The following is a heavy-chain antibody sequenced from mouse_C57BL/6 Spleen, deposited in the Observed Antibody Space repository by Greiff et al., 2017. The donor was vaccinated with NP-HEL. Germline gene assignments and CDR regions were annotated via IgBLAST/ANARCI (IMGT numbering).Heavy chain of an antibody. J-gene: IGHJ4*01. V-gene: IGHV5-9-1*02. CDR2: ISSGGDYI. Sequence: EVQRVESGEGLVKPGGSLKLSCAASGFTFSSYAMSWVRQTPEKRLEWVAYISSGGDYIYYADTVKGRFTISRDNARNTLYLQMSSLKSEDTAMYYCTRDLSDGYFHYYAMDYWGQGTSVTVSS. CDR3: TRDLSDGYFHYYAMDY. D-gene: IGHD2-3*01. CDR1: GFTFSSYA.